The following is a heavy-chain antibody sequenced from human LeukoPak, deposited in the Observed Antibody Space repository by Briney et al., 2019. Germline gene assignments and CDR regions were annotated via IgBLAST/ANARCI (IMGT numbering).Heavy chain of an antibody. CDR3: ARRRDYFDY. V-gene: IGHV4-59*08. Sequence: PSETLSLTCTVSGGSISRDYWSWIRQPPGKGLEWIGYIYYSGSTNYNPSLKSRITISVDTSKNQFSLKLSSVTAADTAVYYCARRRDYFDYWGQGTLVTVSS. CDR2: IYYSGST. CDR1: GGSISRDY. J-gene: IGHJ4*02.